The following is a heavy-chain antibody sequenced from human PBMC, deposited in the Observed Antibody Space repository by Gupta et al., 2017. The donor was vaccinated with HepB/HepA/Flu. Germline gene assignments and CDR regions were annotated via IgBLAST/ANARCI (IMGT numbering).Heavy chain of an antibody. V-gene: IGHV3-66*01. Sequence: EVQLVESGGGLVQPGGYLRPSCAASGFTVTNNNMTWVRQAPGKGLEWDSVNYGGLKTFFAESGKGRFTISRDKFKNTLNLQMDSLRVEDSAIYDCARGGSFFNDSGVFVDWGQGTLVTVAS. CDR2: NYGGLKT. J-gene: IGHJ4*02. CDR1: GFTVTNNN. CDR3: ARGGSFFNDSGVFVD. D-gene: IGHD2-15*01.